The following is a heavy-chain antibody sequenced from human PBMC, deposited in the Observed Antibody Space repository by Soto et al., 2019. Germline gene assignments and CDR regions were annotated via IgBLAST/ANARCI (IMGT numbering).Heavy chain of an antibody. CDR3: AKGGSATLITTAGTDNRFDP. J-gene: IGHJ5*02. Sequence: EVQLVESGGGLVQPGRSLRLSCAAAGYTFDDYAMYWVRQAPGSVLEWVSAIRWRGGHIAYSVYVKGRFTNSRDNAKSFLYLQMNSLRVEDSALYYCAKGGSATLITTAGTDNRFDPWGQGTLVTVSS. D-gene: IGHD6-13*01. CDR1: GYTFDDYA. V-gene: IGHV3-9*01. CDR2: IRWRGGHI.